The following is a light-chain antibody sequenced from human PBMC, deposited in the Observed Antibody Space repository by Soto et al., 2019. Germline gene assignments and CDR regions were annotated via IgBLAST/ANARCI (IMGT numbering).Light chain of an antibody. CDR1: QSVLYSSTTKNS. CDR3: QQYSSPPRT. Sequence: DIVMTQSPDSLAVSLGERATINCKSSQSVLYSSTTKNSLAWYQQKPGQPPKLLIYWASTRESGVPDRFIGSGSGPDFTLTISSLHAEDVAVYYCQQYSSPPRTFGQGTTVEVK. J-gene: IGKJ1*01. CDR2: WAS. V-gene: IGKV4-1*01.